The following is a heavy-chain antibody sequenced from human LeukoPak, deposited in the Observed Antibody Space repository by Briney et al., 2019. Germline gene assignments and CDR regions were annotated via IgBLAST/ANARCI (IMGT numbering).Heavy chain of an antibody. CDR2: IDPNSGDT. CDR1: GYTFTGYY. CDR3: ARSRPKFDP. V-gene: IGHV1-2*02. J-gene: IGHJ5*02. Sequence: VASVKVSCKASGYTFTGYYIHWVRLAPGQGLEWMGWIDPNSGDTDYAQNFQGRLTLTRDRSISTAYMELSRLTSDDTAIYYCARSRPKFDPWGQGTLVTVSS.